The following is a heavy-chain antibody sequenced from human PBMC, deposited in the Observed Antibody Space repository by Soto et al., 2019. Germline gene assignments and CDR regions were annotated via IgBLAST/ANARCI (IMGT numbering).Heavy chain of an antibody. Sequence: EVQMLESGGGSVQPGGSLRLSCAVSGFTFSNYAMTWVRQAPGKGLEWVSHISGSGGGADYEDSVKGRFTISRDNSKNSLYRHMNNLRAEDTALYHCAKTGGSGWHVTGWGQGTVVSVCS. D-gene: IGHD6-19*01. CDR1: GFTFSNYA. CDR3: AKTGGSGWHVTG. CDR2: ISGSGGGA. J-gene: IGHJ4*02. V-gene: IGHV3-23*01.